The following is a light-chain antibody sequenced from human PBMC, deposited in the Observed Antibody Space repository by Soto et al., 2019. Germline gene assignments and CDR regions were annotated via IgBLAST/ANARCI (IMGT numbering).Light chain of an antibody. V-gene: IGKV3-11*01. Sequence: PGDRATLSCRASQSVSSYLAWYQQKPGQAPRLLIYDASNRATGIPARFSGSGSGTDFTLTISSLEPEDFAVYYCQQRSNGFTFGPGTKVDIK. CDR2: DAS. CDR1: QSVSSY. J-gene: IGKJ3*01. CDR3: QQRSNGFT.